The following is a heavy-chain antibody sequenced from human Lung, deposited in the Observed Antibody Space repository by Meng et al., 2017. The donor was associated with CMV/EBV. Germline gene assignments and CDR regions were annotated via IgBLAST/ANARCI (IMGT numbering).Heavy chain of an antibody. CDR1: GGSISSYY. J-gene: IGHJ5*02. V-gene: IGHV4-59*01. D-gene: IGHD3-3*01. Sequence: SETLSLTCTVSGGSISSYYWSWIRQPPGKGLEWIGYIYYSGSTNYNPSLKSRVTISVDTSKNQFSLKLSSVTAADTAVYYCARVDGTYYDFWSGSVGSWFEPWGHGNXVT. CDR2: IYYSGST. CDR3: ARVDGTYYDFWSGSVGSWFEP.